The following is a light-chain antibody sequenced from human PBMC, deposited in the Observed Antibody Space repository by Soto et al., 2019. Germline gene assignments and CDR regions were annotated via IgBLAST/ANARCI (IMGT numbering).Light chain of an antibody. V-gene: IGKV3-15*01. CDR3: QQYNSWPLT. Sequence: EIVMTQSPATLSMSPGERATLSCRASQSVYSNLAWYQQKPGQTPRLLIYGSSTRATGIPARFSGGGSGTEFTLTISRLQSEDFAVYYCQQYNSWPLTFGGGTKVEIK. CDR2: GSS. J-gene: IGKJ4*01. CDR1: QSVYSN.